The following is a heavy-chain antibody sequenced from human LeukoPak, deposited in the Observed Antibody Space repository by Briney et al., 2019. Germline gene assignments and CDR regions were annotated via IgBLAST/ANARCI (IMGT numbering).Heavy chain of an antibody. CDR3: AKDHGSGSYYNLPDI. D-gene: IGHD3-10*01. J-gene: IGHJ4*02. Sequence: GGSLRLSCAASGFTFSTYCMSWVRQAPGKGLEWVSGIGISGVSTYYADSVKGRFTISRDNSKNTLYLQMNSLRAEDTAFYYCAKDHGSGSYYNLPDIWGQGTPVTVSS. CDR2: IGISGVST. CDR1: GFTFSTYC. V-gene: IGHV3-23*01.